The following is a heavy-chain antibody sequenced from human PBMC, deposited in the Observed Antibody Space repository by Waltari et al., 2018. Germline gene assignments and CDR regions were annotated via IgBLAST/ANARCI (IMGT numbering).Heavy chain of an antibody. D-gene: IGHD3-10*01. V-gene: IGHV1-69*10. CDR3: ARVWGHYGGSYYYMDV. CDR2: IIPILGIA. J-gene: IGHJ6*03. CDR1: GGTFSSYA. Sequence: QVQLVQSGAEVKKPGSSVKVSCKASGGTFSSYAISWVRQAPGQGLEWMGGIIPILGIANYAQKFQGRVTITADKSTSTAYMELSRLRSEDTAVYYCARVWGHYGGSYYYMDVWGKGTTVTVSS.